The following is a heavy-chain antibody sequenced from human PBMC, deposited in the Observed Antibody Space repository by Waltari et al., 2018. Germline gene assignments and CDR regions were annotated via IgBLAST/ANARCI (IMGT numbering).Heavy chain of an antibody. V-gene: IGHV4-38-2*01. CDR1: GYSTSSGSY. Sequence: QVQLQESGPGLVKPSETLSLTCAVSGYSTSSGSYWGWIRQPPGKGLEWIGSIYHSGRTYYNPSLKSRVTISVDTSKNQFSLKLSSVTAADTAVYYYASHVTIFGVGYTWGQGTLVTVSS. CDR3: ASHVTIFGVGYT. D-gene: IGHD3-3*01. J-gene: IGHJ5*02. CDR2: IYHSGRT.